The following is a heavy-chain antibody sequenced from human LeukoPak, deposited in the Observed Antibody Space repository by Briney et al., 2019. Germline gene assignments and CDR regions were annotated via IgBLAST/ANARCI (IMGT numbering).Heavy chain of an antibody. Sequence: PSETLSLTCVVSGGSLSTHHWSWIRQSPGRGLEWIGYISDSGSTNYNPSLESRVTISVDTSKNQFSLMLSSVTAADTAVYYCARGYDSSAYCPFNYWGQGTLVTVSS. CDR2: ISDSGST. V-gene: IGHV4-59*11. CDR1: GGSLSTHH. D-gene: IGHD3-22*01. J-gene: IGHJ4*02. CDR3: ARGYDSSAYCPFNY.